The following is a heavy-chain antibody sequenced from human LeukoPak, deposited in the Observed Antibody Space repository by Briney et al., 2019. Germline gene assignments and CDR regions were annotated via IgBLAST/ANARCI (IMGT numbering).Heavy chain of an antibody. CDR2: ISGGGGST. Sequence: KPGGSLRLSCAASGFTFTSYSMNWVRQAPGKGLEWVSTISGGGGSTYYADSVKGRFTISRDNSKNTLYLQVNSLRAEDTAVYYCAKQSNNTVPPGYGMDVWGQGTTVIVSA. J-gene: IGHJ6*01. V-gene: IGHV3-23*01. CDR3: AKQSNNTVPPGYGMDV. CDR1: GFTFTSYS. D-gene: IGHD1/OR15-1a*01.